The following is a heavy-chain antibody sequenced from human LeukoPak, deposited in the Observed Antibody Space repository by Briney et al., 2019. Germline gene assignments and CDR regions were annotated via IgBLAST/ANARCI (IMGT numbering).Heavy chain of an antibody. CDR3: ARGXPTASGLQYFDY. V-gene: IGHV3-7*03. CDR2: INSDGSEG. J-gene: IGHJ4*02. CDR1: GFTFSGFW. Sequence: GGSLRLSCAVSGFTFSGFWMSWSRQAPGKGLEWVASINSDGSEGYYADVVKGRFTISRDNAKNSLYLQINSLRAEDTDVYYCARGXPTASGLQYFDYWGQGTLVTVSS. D-gene: IGHD4-11*01.